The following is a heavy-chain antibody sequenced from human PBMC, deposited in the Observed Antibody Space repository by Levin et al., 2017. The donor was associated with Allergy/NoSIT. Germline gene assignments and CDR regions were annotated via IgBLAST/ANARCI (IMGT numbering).Heavy chain of an antibody. V-gene: IGHV3-23*01. CDR2: ISGSGGST. CDR1: GFTFSSYA. CDR3: AKAAVVITSLGY. D-gene: IGHD3-22*01. J-gene: IGHJ4*02. Sequence: GESLKISCAASGFTFSSYAMSWVRQAPGKGLEWVSAISGSGGSTYYVDSVKGRFTISRDNSKNTLYLQMNSLRAEDTAVYYCAKAAVVITSLGYWGQGTLVTVSS.